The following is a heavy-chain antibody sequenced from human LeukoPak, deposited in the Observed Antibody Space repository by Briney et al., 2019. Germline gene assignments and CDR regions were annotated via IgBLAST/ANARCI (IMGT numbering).Heavy chain of an antibody. CDR2: ISSSGSGGNT. V-gene: IGHV3-23*01. J-gene: IGHJ4*02. D-gene: IGHD6-13*01. Sequence: GGSLRLSCAASGFTFSSYAMSWARQAPGKGLEWVSGISSSGSGGNTYYADSVKGRFTISRDNSKNTLYLQMNSLRAEDTAVYYCASLYSSSWTHDYWGQGTLVTVSS. CDR1: GFTFSSYA. CDR3: ASLYSSSWTHDY.